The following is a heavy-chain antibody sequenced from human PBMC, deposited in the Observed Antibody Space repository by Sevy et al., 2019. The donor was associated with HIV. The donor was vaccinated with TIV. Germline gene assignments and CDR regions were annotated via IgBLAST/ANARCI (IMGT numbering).Heavy chain of an antibody. CDR3: ARHLQQTRTYHYYYGMDV. V-gene: IGHV4-39*01. J-gene: IGHJ6*02. Sequence: SETLSLTCSVSGGPISSTFSYWGWIRQPPGKGLEWIGSAHYSGSTYYNSSLKSRATISVDTSRSHFSLKLNSVTAADTAVYYCARHLQQTRTYHYYYGMDVWGQGTTVTVSS. CDR1: GGPISSTFSY. CDR2: AHYSGST. D-gene: IGHD6-13*01.